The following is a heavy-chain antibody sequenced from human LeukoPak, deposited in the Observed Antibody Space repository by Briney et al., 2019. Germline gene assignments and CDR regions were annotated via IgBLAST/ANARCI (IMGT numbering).Heavy chain of an antibody. CDR3: ARQNTPHGNFDY. CDR2: IGVAANT. J-gene: IGHJ4*02. CDR1: GFTFGSYD. Sequence: GGSLRLSCAASGFTFGSYDMHWVRQPTGKGLEWVSAIGVAANTFYSGSVKGRLTISRENAKNSLFLLMTSLRADDTAVYYCARQNTPHGNFDYWGQGILVTVSS. D-gene: IGHD1-26*01. V-gene: IGHV3-13*01.